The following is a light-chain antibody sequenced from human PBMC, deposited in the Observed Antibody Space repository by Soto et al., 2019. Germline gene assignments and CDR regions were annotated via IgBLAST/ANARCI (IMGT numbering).Light chain of an antibody. J-gene: IGKJ4*01. V-gene: IGKV1-33*01. Sequence: DIQMTQSPSSLSVSVGDRVTITCQASQYISNYLNWYQQKPGKAPKLLIYDASNLETGVPARFNGSGSGTDFTLTIDSLQPGDIATYYCQHYQTLPLTFGGGTKVEIK. CDR1: QYISNY. CDR3: QHYQTLPLT. CDR2: DAS.